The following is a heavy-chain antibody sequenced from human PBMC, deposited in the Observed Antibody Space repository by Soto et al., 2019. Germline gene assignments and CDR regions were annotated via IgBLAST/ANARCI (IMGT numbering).Heavy chain of an antibody. V-gene: IGHV1-18*01. CDR1: GYTFTSYG. CDR2: ISAYNGNT. D-gene: IGHD3-16*01. J-gene: IGHJ6*02. Sequence: ASVKVSFKASGYTFTSYGISWVRQAPGQGLEWMGWISAYNGNTNYAQKLQGRVTMTTDTSTSTAYMELRSLRSDGTAVYYCARVDYGQYYYYYGMDVWGQGTTVTVSS. CDR3: ARVDYGQYYYYYGMDV.